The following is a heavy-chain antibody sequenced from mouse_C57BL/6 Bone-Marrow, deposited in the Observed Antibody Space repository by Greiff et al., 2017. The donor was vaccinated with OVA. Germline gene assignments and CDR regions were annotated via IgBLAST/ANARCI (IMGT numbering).Heavy chain of an antibody. V-gene: IGHV5-9-1*02. J-gene: IGHJ1*03. Sequence: EVKLMESGEGLVKPGGSLKLSCAASGFTFSSYAMSWVRQTPEKRLEWVAYISSGGDYIYYADTVKGRFTISRDNARNTLYLQMSSLTSEDTAMYYCTREGVLTTVVAHWYFDVWGTGTTVTVSS. CDR3: TREGVLTTVVAHWYFDV. D-gene: IGHD1-1*01. CDR2: ISSGGDYI. CDR1: GFTFSSYA.